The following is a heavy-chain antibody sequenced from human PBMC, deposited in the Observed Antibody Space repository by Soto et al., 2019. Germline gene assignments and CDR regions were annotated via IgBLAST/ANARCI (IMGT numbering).Heavy chain of an antibody. V-gene: IGHV3-33*01. J-gene: IGHJ4*02. D-gene: IGHD3-3*01. CDR3: ARDMSGYYYFDY. CDR2: IWYDGSNK. CDR1: GFTFSSYG. Sequence: QVQLVESGGGVVQPGRSLRLCCAASGFTFSSYGMHWVRQAPGKGLEWVAVIWYDGSNKYYADSVKGRFTISRDNSKNTVYLQMNSLRAEDTAVYYCARDMSGYYYFDYWGQGTLVTVSS.